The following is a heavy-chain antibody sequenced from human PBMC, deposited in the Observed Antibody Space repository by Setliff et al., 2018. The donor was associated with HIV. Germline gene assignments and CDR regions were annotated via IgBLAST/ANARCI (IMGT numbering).Heavy chain of an antibody. V-gene: IGHV1-46*01. J-gene: IGHJ4*02. Sequence: ASVKVSCKASGYTFTSYYIHWVRQAPGQGLEWMGVIHPSGGSTKYAQKFQGRVTMTTDTSTSAAYMELRSLRSDDTAVYYCARRSSGWQFDYWGQGTLVTVSS. CDR2: IHPSGGST. D-gene: IGHD6-19*01. CDR3: ARRSSGWQFDY. CDR1: GYTFTSYY.